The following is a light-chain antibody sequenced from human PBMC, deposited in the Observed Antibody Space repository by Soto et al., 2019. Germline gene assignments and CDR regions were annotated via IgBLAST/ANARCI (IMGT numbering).Light chain of an antibody. Sequence: DIKMTQSPSSLSASVGDRVTITCRASQSISSYLNWYQQKPGKAPKLLIYAASSLQSGVPSRFSGSGSGTDFTLTISSLQPEDFATYYCQQSYSTPWTFGQGPKVEIK. V-gene: IGKV1-39*01. CDR2: AAS. CDR3: QQSYSTPWT. J-gene: IGKJ1*01. CDR1: QSISSY.